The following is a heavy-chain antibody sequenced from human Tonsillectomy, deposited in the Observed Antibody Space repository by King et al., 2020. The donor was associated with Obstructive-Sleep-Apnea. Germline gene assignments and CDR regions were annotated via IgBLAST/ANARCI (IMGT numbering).Heavy chain of an antibody. CDR1: GASISTTTYQ. D-gene: IGHD3-16*01. V-gene: IGHV4-39*07. Sequence: QLQESGPRLVKTSETLSLICSVSGASISTTTYQWGWIRQPPGKGLEWIGTIYYSGTTYYNPSLESRVSISVDTSKNQFSLTVTSVNAADTAVYYCARGPPRDMGDFWGFDPWGQGILVTVSS. J-gene: IGHJ5*02. CDR3: ARGPPRDMGDFWGFDP. CDR2: IYYSGTT.